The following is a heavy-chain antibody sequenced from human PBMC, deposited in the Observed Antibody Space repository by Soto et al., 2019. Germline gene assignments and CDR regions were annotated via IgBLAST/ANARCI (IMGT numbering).Heavy chain of an antibody. CDR1: GGSISSSSYY. J-gene: IGHJ4*02. Sequence: QLQLQESGPGLVKPSEALSLTCSVSGGSISSSSYYWGWIRQPPGKGLEWIGSIYYSGSTYYNPSLKSRVTISIDKSTHQFSLKLSSLTAADTAVYYCARLEGLATISYYFDFWGQGTLVTVSS. CDR2: IYYSGST. D-gene: IGHD3-9*01. V-gene: IGHV4-39*01. CDR3: ARLEGLATISYYFDF.